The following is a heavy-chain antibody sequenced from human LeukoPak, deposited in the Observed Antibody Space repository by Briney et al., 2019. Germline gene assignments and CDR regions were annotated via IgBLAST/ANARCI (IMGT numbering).Heavy chain of an antibody. V-gene: IGHV4-59*08. CDR1: GVSISSYY. J-gene: IGHJ3*01. CDR2: IYYSGST. CDR3: ARHDGSSWYYAFDV. D-gene: IGHD6-13*01. Sequence: SEALSPTCTVSGVSISSYYWSWIRQPPGKGLEWIGYIYYSGSTNYNPSLKSRVTISLDTSKNQFSLKLSSVTAADTAVYYCARHDGSSWYYAFDVWGQGTMVTVSS.